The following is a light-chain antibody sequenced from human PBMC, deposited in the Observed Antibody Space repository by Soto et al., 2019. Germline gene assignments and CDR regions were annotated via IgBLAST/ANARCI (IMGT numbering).Light chain of an antibody. J-gene: IGKJ4*01. CDR1: QSVSGN. CDR2: GAS. CDR3: QQYYKWPLT. V-gene: IGKV3-15*01. Sequence: EIVMTQSPVTLSVSPGERATLSCRASQSVSGNLAWYQQKPGQAPRLLIYGASTRATGIPARFSGSGSGTEFPLTISSQQSEDFAVYYCQQYYKWPLTFGGGTKVEIK.